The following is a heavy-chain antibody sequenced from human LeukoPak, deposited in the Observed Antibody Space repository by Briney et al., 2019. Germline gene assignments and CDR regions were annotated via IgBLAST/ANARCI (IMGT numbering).Heavy chain of an antibody. D-gene: IGHD4-17*01. CDR1: GFNFYSHA. CDR2: ISFDGNNK. V-gene: IGHV3-30-3*01. Sequence: PGGPLRLSCAASGFNFYSHAMHWVRQAPGTGLEWAAVISFDGNNKYYADSVKGRFTVSRDNSKNTLYLHMNSLRPEDTAVYYCARDFADYGDYTYYFDYWGQGTLVTVSS. CDR3: ARDFADYGDYTYYFDY. J-gene: IGHJ4*02.